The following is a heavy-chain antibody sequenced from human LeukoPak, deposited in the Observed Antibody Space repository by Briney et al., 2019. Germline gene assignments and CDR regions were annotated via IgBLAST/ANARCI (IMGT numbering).Heavy chain of an antibody. CDR1: GFTFDDYA. Sequence: PGGSLRLSCAASGFTFDDYAMHWVRQAPGKGLEWVSGISWNSGSIGYADSVKGRFTISRDNSKNTLYLQMNSLRAEDTAVYYCAKGGYSYFSPIDYWGQGTLVTVSS. D-gene: IGHD5-18*01. CDR2: ISWNSGSI. CDR3: AKGGYSYFSPIDY. J-gene: IGHJ4*02. V-gene: IGHV3-9*01.